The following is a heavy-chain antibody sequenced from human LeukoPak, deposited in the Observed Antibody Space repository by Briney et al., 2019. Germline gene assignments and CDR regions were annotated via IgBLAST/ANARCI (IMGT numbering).Heavy chain of an antibody. CDR2: INTNTGNP. V-gene: IGHV7-4-1*02. CDR1: GYTFTSYA. D-gene: IGHD6-19*01. J-gene: IGHJ3*02. CDR3: ARDLTPRIAVVGGSDWGAFDI. Sequence: GASVKVSCKASGYTFTSYAMNWVRQAPGQGLEWMGWINTNTGNPTYAQGFTGRFVFSLDTSVSTAYLQISSLKAEDTAVYYCARDLTPRIAVVGGSDWGAFDIWGQGTMVTVSS.